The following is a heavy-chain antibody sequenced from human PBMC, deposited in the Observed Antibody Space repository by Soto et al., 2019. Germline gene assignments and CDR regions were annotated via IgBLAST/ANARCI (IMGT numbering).Heavy chain of an antibody. CDR2: IYYTGST. CDR3: ARSKGTSWYPWDY. CDR1: GGSISSND. J-gene: IGHJ4*02. Sequence: QVQLQESGPGLVKPSETLSLTCTVSGGSISSNDWSWIRQPPGKGLEWIGYIYYTGSTNYNPSLKSRVTISVDTSKNQFSLKLSSVPAADTAVYYCARSKGTSWYPWDYSGQGTLVTVSS. V-gene: IGHV4-59*01. D-gene: IGHD6-13*01.